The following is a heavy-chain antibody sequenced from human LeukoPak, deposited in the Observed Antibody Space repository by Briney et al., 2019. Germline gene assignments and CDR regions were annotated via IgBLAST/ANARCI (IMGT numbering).Heavy chain of an antibody. CDR3: AASGIAAPRYDY. CDR1: GGSISSSSYY. D-gene: IGHD6-13*01. J-gene: IGHJ4*02. CDR2: IYYSGST. Sequence: SETLSLTCTVSGGSISSSSYYWGWIRQPPGKGLEWIGSIYYSGSTNYNPSLKSRVTISVDTSKNQFSLKLSSVTAADTAVYYCAASGIAAPRYDYWGQGTLVTVSS. V-gene: IGHV4-39*07.